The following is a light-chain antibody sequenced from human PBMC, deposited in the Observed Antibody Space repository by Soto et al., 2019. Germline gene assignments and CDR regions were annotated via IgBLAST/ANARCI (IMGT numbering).Light chain of an antibody. J-gene: IGLJ2*01. V-gene: IGLV1-40*01. Sequence: QSVLTQPPSVSGAPGQRVTISCTGSSSNIGAGYDVHWYQQLPGTAPKLLIYGNSNRPSGVPDRFSGSKSGTSASLAITGLQAEDGADYYCQSYDSSLSVYHVVFGGGTKLTVL. CDR1: SSNIGAGYD. CDR3: QSYDSSLSVYHVV. CDR2: GNS.